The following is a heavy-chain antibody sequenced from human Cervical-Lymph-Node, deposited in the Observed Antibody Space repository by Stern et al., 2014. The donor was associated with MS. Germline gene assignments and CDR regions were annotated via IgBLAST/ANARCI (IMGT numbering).Heavy chain of an antibody. J-gene: IGHJ4*02. Sequence: VQLVQSGAEVKKHGSPVRVSCKAYGGTFTTYAISWVRPAPGPGLEWNGGIIPMSGTEKYAQKFQGRVTIAADASTTTAYMELSSLKVDDTGVYYCARDLSGIGYYDYWGQGTLVAVSS. CDR1: GGTFTTYA. CDR2: IIPMSGTE. D-gene: IGHD3-22*01. V-gene: IGHV1-69*01. CDR3: ARDLSGIGYYDY.